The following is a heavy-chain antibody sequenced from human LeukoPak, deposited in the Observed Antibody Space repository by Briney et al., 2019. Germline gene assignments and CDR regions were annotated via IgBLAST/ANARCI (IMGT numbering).Heavy chain of an antibody. CDR3: ARDHLVPKSMIVVVITGPPGDY. CDR2: INPSGGST. Sequence: ASVKVSCKASGYIFTSYYMHWVRQAPGQGLEWMGIINPSGGSTSYAQKFQGRVTMTRDTSTSTVYMELSSLRSEDTAVYYCARDHLVPKSMIVVVITGPPGDYWGQGTLVTVSS. J-gene: IGHJ4*02. V-gene: IGHV1-46*01. D-gene: IGHD3-22*01. CDR1: GYIFTSYY.